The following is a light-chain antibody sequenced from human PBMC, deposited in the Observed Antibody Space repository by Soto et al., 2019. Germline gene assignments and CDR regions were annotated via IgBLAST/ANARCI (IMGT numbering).Light chain of an antibody. Sequence: DIVLTQSPDSLAVSLGERATINCKSSQSILFNSNNRNYLAWYQQKPGQPPKLLIYWASTRESGVPDRFGGSGSGTDFTLTISSLQAEDVAVYYCQKYYDTPLTFGGGTKVEIK. V-gene: IGKV4-1*01. CDR1: QSILFNSNNRNY. CDR2: WAS. J-gene: IGKJ4*02. CDR3: QKYYDTPLT.